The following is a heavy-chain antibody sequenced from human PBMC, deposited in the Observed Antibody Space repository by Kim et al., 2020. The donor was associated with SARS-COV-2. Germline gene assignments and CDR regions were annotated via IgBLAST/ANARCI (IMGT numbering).Heavy chain of an antibody. CDR2: IYSGGSST. V-gene: IGHV3-23*03. Sequence: GGSLRLSCAASGFTFSSYAMSWVRQAPGKGLEWVSVIYSGGSSTYYADSVKGRFTISRDNSKNTLYLQMNSLRAEDTAVYYCAKSACSGGSCYYGMDVWGQGTTVTVSS. J-gene: IGHJ6*02. D-gene: IGHD2-15*01. CDR3: AKSACSGGSCYYGMDV. CDR1: GFTFSSYA.